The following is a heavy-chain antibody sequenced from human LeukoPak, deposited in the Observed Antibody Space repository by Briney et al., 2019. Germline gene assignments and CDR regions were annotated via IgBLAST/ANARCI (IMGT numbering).Heavy chain of an antibody. CDR1: GFTFSSYA. J-gene: IGHJ4*02. V-gene: IGHV3-30-3*01. D-gene: IGHD6-13*01. CDR2: ISYDGSNK. Sequence: GRSLRLSCAASGFTFSSYAMHWVRQAPGKGLEWVAVISYDGSNKYYADSVKGRFTISRDNSKNTLYLQMNSQRAEDTAVYYCARDTPYSSSWHVWGQGTLVTVSS. CDR3: ARDTPYSSSWHV.